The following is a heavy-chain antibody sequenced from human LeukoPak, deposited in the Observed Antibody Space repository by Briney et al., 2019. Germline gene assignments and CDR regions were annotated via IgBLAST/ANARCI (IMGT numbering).Heavy chain of an antibody. CDR1: GFTLDDYA. V-gene: IGHV3-43*02. Sequence: GGSLRLSCVASGFTLDDYALHWVRQAPGKGLEWISLISGDGDNTYYADSVKGRFTISRDNSKNSLYLQMSSLGADDTALYYCAKGVRSGTYYNCFDPWGQGTLVTVSS. J-gene: IGHJ5*02. CDR3: AKGVRSGTYYNCFDP. D-gene: IGHD1-26*01. CDR2: ISGDGDNT.